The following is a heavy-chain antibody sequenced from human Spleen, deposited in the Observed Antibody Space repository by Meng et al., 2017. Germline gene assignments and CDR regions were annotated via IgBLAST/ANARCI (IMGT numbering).Heavy chain of an antibody. CDR3: ARFSGSGWYV. D-gene: IGHD6-19*01. Sequence: QVQLQQWGAGLLKPSEPLSLTCAVYGGSFSGYYWSWIRQPPGKGLEWIGEINHRGSTSYNPSLKSRVIISGDTSKNQFSLKLSSVTGADTAVYYCARFSGSGWYVWGQGTLVTVSS. J-gene: IGHJ4*02. CDR2: INHRGST. CDR1: GGSFSGYY. V-gene: IGHV4-34*01.